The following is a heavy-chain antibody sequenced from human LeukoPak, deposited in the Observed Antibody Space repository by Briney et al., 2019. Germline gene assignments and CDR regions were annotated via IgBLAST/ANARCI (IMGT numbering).Heavy chain of an antibody. J-gene: IGHJ6*02. D-gene: IGHD3-10*01. V-gene: IGHV3-21*05. CDR2: IDGSSRAI. CDR3: ARDDHDYYGPDV. Sequence: GGSLRLSCVASGFTFSAYGMNWVRQAPGKGLEWVSYIDGSSRAIYYADSVKGRFTISRDNAKNSLYLQMNSLRAEDTAVYYCARDDHDYYGPDVWGQGTTVTVSS. CDR1: GFTFSAYG.